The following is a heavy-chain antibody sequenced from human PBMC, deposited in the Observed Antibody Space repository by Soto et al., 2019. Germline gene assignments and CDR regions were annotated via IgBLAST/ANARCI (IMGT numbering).Heavy chain of an antibody. D-gene: IGHD5-18*01. CDR1: GFTFDDYT. V-gene: IGHV3-43*01. Sequence: GGSLRLSCAASGFTFDDYTMHWVRQAPGKGLEWVSLISWDGGSTYYADSVKGRFTISRDNSKNSLYLQMNSLRTEDTALYYCAKDGYEYEDTAMVRRGYYFDYWGQGTLVTVSS. CDR3: AKDGYEYEDTAMVRRGYYFDY. J-gene: IGHJ4*02. CDR2: ISWDGGST.